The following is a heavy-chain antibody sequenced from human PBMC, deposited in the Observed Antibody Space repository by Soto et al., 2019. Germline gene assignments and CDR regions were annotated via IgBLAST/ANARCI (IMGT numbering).Heavy chain of an antibody. CDR1: GFTFSSYA. Sequence: DVQLLESGGGLVQPEGSLRLSCEASGFTFSSYAMGWVRQGPGKGLEWVAVVSIGGSTHYADSVRGRFTISRDNSKNTLSLQMNSRTAEDTAVYFCAKRRGAGGHFDYWGQGALFTVSS. CDR3: AKRRGAGGHFDY. V-gene: IGHV3-23*01. J-gene: IGHJ4*02. D-gene: IGHD2-15*01. CDR2: VSIGGST.